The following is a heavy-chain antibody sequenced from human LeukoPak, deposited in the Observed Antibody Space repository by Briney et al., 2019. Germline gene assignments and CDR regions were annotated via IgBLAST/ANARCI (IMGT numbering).Heavy chain of an antibody. V-gene: IGHV1-2*02. CDR1: GYTFTGYY. Sequence: ASVKVSCKASGYTFTGYYMHWVRQAPGQGLEWMGWIIPNSGGTNYAQKFQGSVNMTRDTSISTAYMELSRLRSDDTAVYYCARAPGYTRGWYYFDYWGQGTLVTVSS. CDR3: ARAPGYTRGWYYFDY. CDR2: IIPNSGGT. J-gene: IGHJ4*02. D-gene: IGHD6-19*01.